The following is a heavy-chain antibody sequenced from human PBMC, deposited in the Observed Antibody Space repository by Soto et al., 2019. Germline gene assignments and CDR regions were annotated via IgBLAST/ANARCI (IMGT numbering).Heavy chain of an antibody. CDR1: GYTFSSYG. CDR2: ISDYNGNT. D-gene: IGHD2-2*02. CDR3: ARVGAAINYFDY. V-gene: IGHV1-18*01. Sequence: GASVKVSCKASGYTFSSYGISWVRQAPGQGLEWMGWISDYNGNTNYAQKLQGRVTMTTDTSTSTAYMELRSLRSDDTAVYDCARVGAAINYFDYWGQGTQVTVSS. J-gene: IGHJ4*02.